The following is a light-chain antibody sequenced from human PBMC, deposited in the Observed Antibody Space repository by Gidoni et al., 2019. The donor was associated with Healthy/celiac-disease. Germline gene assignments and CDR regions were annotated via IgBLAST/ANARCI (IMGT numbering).Light chain of an antibody. Sequence: EIVLTQSPATLSLSPGERATLSCRASQSVSSSLAWYQQKPGQAPRLLIYDAFNRATGIPARFSGSGSGTDFTLTISSLEPEDFAVYYCQQRSNWPLTFGQXTRLEIK. CDR2: DAF. CDR1: QSVSSS. V-gene: IGKV3-11*01. J-gene: IGKJ5*01. CDR3: QQRSNWPLT.